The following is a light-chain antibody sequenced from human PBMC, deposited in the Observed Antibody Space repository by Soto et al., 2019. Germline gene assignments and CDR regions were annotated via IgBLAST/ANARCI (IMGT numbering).Light chain of an antibody. CDR1: QSISTW. CDR3: QQYSSYSG. J-gene: IGKJ1*01. V-gene: IGKV1-5*01. CDR2: DVS. Sequence: DIQMTQSSSTLSAYVGDRVTITCRASQSISTWLAWYQQKPGKAPKLLIYDVSTLESGVPSRFSGSGSETEFTLTISSLQPDDFATYYCQQYSSYSGFGQGTKVEIK.